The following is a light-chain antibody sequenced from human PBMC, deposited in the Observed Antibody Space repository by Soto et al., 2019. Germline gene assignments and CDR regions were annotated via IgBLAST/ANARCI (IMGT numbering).Light chain of an antibody. V-gene: IGKV1D-12*01. CDR1: QAISTW. CDR3: QQANSFPRT. CDR2: AAS. J-gene: IGKJ1*01. Sequence: DIQMTQSPSSVSASVGDRVTITCGASQAISTWLAWYQQKPGKAPKLLIYAASNLQTGVPSRFSGSGSGTDFTLTISSLQPEDFATYYCQQANSFPRTFGQGTKVEIK.